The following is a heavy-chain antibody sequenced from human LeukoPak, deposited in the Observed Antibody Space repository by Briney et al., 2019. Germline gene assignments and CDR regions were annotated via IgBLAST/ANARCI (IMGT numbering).Heavy chain of an antibody. V-gene: IGHV4-39*01. J-gene: IGHJ5*02. CDR1: GGSISSSPYY. Sequence: SETLSLTCTVSGGSISSSPYYWGWIPQPPGKGLEWIGTIYYSGSTYYNPSLKSRVTISVDTSKNQFSLKLTSVTAADTAVYYCARPVPSRLGWFDPWGQGTLVTVSS. CDR2: IYYSGST. D-gene: IGHD1-1*01. CDR3: ARPVPSRLGWFDP.